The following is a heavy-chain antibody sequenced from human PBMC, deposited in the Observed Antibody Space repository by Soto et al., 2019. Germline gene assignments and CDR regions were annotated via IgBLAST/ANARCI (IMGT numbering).Heavy chain of an antibody. D-gene: IGHD2-15*01. CDR1: GSTLTTYY. CDR2: INPSGGSA. CDR3: GRAPLKVVGYSLY. Sequence: ASLKVYCNASGSTLTTYYMHCVRHSPGQGLELMGIINPSGGSASYAQKFQGRVTMTRDTSTSTVYMELNSLRSEDTAVYYCGRAPLKVVGYSLYWGQGTLVTVSS. J-gene: IGHJ4*02. V-gene: IGHV1-46*03.